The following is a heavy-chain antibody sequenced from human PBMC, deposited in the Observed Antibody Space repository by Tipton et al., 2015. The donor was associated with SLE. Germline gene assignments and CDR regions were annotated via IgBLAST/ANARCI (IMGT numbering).Heavy chain of an antibody. CDR2: ISWDGGST. CDR3: AKGKPVGYYMDV. D-gene: IGHD4-23*01. J-gene: IGHJ6*03. V-gene: IGHV3-43*01. CDR1: EFTFDDYT. Sequence: SLRLSCAASEFTFDDYTMHWVRPAPGKGLEWVSLISWDGGSTYYADSVKGRFTIPRDNSKNSLYLQMNSLRTEDTALYYCAKGKPVGYYMDVWGKGTTVTVSS.